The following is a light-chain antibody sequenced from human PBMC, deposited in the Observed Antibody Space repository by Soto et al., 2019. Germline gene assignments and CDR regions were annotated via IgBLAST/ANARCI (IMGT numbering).Light chain of an antibody. CDR3: HQCHSTAST. V-gene: IGKV1-39*01. J-gene: IGKJ1*01. Sequence: DIQMTQSPSFLSASVGDRVTITCRASQNISSYLNWYQQKPGKAPNLLIYVASTLQSGVLSRFSDRGSGSGTDFTLIISNLQPDYFATDSSHQCHSTASTFGQRTKLQSK. CDR2: VAS. CDR1: QNISSY.